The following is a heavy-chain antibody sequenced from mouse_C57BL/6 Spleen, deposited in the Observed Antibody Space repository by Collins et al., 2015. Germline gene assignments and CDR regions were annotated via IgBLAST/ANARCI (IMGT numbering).Heavy chain of an antibody. J-gene: IGHJ1*03. CDR3: ATLYDYPWYFDV. CDR2: ISYDGSN. V-gene: IGHV3-6*01. Sequence: DVQLQESGPGLVKPSQSLSLTCSVTGYSITSGYYWNWIRQFPGNKLEWMGYISYDGSNNYNLSLKNRISITRDTSKNQFFLKLNSVTTEDTATYYCATLYDYPWYFDVWGTGTTVTVSS. CDR1: GYSITSGYY. D-gene: IGHD2-4*01.